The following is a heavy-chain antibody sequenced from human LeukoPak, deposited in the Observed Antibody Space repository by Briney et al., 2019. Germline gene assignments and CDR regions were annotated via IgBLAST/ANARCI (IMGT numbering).Heavy chain of an antibody. D-gene: IGHD3-22*01. Sequence: GGSLRLSCAASGFTVSSNYMSWVRQAPGKGLEWVSVIYSGGSTYYADSVKGRFTISRDNSKNTLYLQMNSLRAEDTAVYYCARPYYYDSSGYHWGQGTLVTVSS. CDR1: GFTVSSNY. CDR2: IYSGGST. V-gene: IGHV3-53*01. J-gene: IGHJ5*02. CDR3: ARPYYYDSSGYH.